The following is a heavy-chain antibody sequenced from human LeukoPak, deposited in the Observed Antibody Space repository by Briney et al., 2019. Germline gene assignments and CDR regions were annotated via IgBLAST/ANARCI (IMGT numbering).Heavy chain of an antibody. Sequence: GGSLRLSCAASGFTFSRYGMHWVRQAPGKGGEWGAVIWYDGSNKYYADSVKGRFTISRDNSKNTLYLQMNSLRAEDTAVYYCAKTRYSSSSSGAVGYWGQGTLVTVSS. CDR3: AKTRYSSSSSGAVGY. CDR1: GFTFSRYG. J-gene: IGHJ4*02. CDR2: IWYDGSNK. D-gene: IGHD6-6*01. V-gene: IGHV3-33*06.